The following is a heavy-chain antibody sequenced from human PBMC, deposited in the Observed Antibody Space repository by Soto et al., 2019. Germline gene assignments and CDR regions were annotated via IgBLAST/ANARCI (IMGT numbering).Heavy chain of an antibody. Sequence: GGSLRLSCAASGFTFSSYAMRWVRQAPGKGLEWVSAISGSGGSTSYADSVKDRFTIYRDNSKTTLYLQMNSLRAEDTPVYYCATSPCSITSCYLTPPLEHYYYYYGMDVWGQGTTVTVSS. CDR3: ATSPCSITSCYLTPPLEHYYYYYGMDV. D-gene: IGHD2-2*01. J-gene: IGHJ6*02. CDR1: GFTFSSYA. V-gene: IGHV3-23*01. CDR2: ISGSGGST.